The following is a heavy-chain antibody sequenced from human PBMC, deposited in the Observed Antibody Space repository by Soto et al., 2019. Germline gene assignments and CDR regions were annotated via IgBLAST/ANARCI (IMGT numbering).Heavy chain of an antibody. CDR1: GFTFISYE. D-gene: IGHD2-2*03. J-gene: IGHJ6*02. CDR3: ARNLDRGGYYYGMDV. V-gene: IGHV3-48*03. CDR2: ISSSGSTI. Sequence: LRXSFASSGFTFISYEMNWVRQAPGKGLEWVSYISSSGSTIYYADSVKGRFTISRDNAKNSLYLQMNSLRAEDTAVYYCARNLDRGGYYYGMDVWGQGTTVTVSS.